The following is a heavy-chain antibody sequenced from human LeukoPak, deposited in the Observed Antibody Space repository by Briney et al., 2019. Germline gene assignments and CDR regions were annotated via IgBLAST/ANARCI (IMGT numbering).Heavy chain of an antibody. CDR1: GFTFSSYA. D-gene: IGHD6-13*01. CDR3: AKVKSSGSSWYYPEDYYYYYYMDV. J-gene: IGHJ6*03. CDR2: ISGSGGST. V-gene: IGHV3-23*01. Sequence: GGSLRLSCAASGFTFSSYAMSWVRQAPGKGLEWVSAISGSGGSTYYADSVKGRFTISRDNSKNTLYLQMNSLRAEDTAVYYCAKVKSSGSSWYYPEDYYYYYYMDVWGKGTTVTISS.